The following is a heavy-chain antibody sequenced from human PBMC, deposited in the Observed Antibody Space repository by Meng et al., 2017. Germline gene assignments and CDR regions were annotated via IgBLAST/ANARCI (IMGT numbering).Heavy chain of an antibody. V-gene: IGHV2-5*02. CDR1: RYSLRTSGVG. D-gene: IGHD2-21*02. CDR3: AHRRGDSREGWFDP. J-gene: IGHJ5*02. Sequence: QNSVQGFGPTLCKTTPTLTMSCTFSRYSLRTSGVGVGWIRQPPGKALEWLALIYWDDKKRYSPSLKSRLTITKDTSKNQVVLTMTNMDPVDTATYYCAHRRGDSREGWFDPWGQGTLVTVSS. CDR2: IYWDDKK.